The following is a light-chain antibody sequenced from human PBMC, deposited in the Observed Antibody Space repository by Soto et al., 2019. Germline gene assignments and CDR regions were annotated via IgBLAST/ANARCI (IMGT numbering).Light chain of an antibody. CDR3: QQYGSSPRT. Sequence: IVLTQSPGTVSLSPGERATLSCRASQSVSSSYLAWYQQKPGQAPRLLIYDASSRATGIPDRFSGSGSGTDFTLTISRLEPEDYAVYYCQQYGSSPRTFGQGTNVDIK. CDR1: QSVSSSY. V-gene: IGKV3-20*01. CDR2: DAS. J-gene: IGKJ1*01.